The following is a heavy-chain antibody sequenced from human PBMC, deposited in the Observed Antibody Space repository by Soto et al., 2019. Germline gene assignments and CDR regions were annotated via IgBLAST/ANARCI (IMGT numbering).Heavy chain of an antibody. Sequence: QVQLVQSGAEVKKPGASVKVSCKTSGYTFTSYDINWVRQATGQGLEWMGWMNPNSGNTAYAQKFQGRVPMTRNTSIRTAYMQLSSLRSGDTAVYYCASERSSGAFDIWGQGTMVTVSS. J-gene: IGHJ3*02. CDR3: ASERSSGAFDI. V-gene: IGHV1-8*01. CDR1: GYTFTSYD. CDR2: MNPNSGNT. D-gene: IGHD1-26*01.